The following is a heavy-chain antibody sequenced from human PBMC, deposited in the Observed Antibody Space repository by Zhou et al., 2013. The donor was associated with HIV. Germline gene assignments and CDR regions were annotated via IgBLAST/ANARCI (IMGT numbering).Heavy chain of an antibody. CDR1: GYTFTSYG. CDR3: ARDEMATPLGYHYMDV. D-gene: IGHD5-12*01. Sequence: QVQLVQSGAEVKKPGASVKVSCKASGYTFTSYGISWVRQAPGQGLEWMGWINPNSGGTNYAQKFQGRVTMTRDTSTSTAYMELSSLRSEDTAVYYCARDEMATPLGYHYMDVWGKGTTVTVSS. V-gene: IGHV1-18*01. J-gene: IGHJ6*03. CDR2: INPNSGGT.